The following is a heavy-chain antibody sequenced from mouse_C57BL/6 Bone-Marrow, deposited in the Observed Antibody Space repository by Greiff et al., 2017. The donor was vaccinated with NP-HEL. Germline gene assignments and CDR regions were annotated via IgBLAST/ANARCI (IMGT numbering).Heavy chain of an antibody. Sequence: VKLQQPGAELVKPGASVKMSCKASGYTFTSYWITWVKQRPGQGLEWIGDIYPGSGSTNYNEKFKSKVTLTVDTSSSTAYMQLSSLTSEDSAVYYCARSTVVADYWGQGTTLTVSS. J-gene: IGHJ2*01. CDR3: ARSTVVADY. CDR1: GYTFTSYW. D-gene: IGHD1-1*01. CDR2: IYPGSGST. V-gene: IGHV1-55*01.